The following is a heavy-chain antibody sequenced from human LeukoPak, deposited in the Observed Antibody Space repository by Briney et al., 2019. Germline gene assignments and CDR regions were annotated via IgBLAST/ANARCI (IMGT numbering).Heavy chain of an antibody. D-gene: IGHD5-24*01. Sequence: PGGSLRLSCEASGFTVSDTYMSWVRQAPGKGLEWVSVIYSGGNTYYADSVKGRFTVSRDNFKNTLYLQMNSLRPEDMAVYYCARDSQGGRDGYNNFDSWGQGTLVTVSS. V-gene: IGHV3-66*02. CDR3: ARDSQGGRDGYNNFDS. J-gene: IGHJ4*02. CDR1: GFTVSDTY. CDR2: IYSGGNT.